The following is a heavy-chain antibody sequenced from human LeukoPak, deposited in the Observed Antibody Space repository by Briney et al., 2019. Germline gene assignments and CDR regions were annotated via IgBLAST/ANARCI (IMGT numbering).Heavy chain of an antibody. J-gene: IGHJ4*02. D-gene: IGHD3-3*01. CDR3: ARGGTIFGVVIDYYFDY. Sequence: SETLSLTCTVSGGSISSSSYYWGWIRQPPGMGLEWIGSIYYSGSTYYNPSLKSRVTISVDTSKNQFSLKLSSVTAADTAVYYCARGGTIFGVVIDYYFDYWGQGTLVTVSS. CDR2: IYYSGST. V-gene: IGHV4-39*07. CDR1: GGSISSSSYY.